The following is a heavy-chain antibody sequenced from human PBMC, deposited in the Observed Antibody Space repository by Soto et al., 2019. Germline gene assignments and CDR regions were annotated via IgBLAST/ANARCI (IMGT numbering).Heavy chain of an antibody. CDR1: GGTFSSYA. J-gene: IGHJ6*02. CDR3: ARGRIAARVGIYYYGMDV. V-gene: IGHV1-69*13. Sequence: ASVKVSCKASGGTFSSYAISWVRQAPGQGLEWMGGIIPIFGTANYAQKFQGRVTITADESTSTAYMELSSLRSEDTAVYYCARGRIAARVGIYYYGMDVWGQGTTVTVSS. CDR2: IIPIFGTA. D-gene: IGHD6-6*01.